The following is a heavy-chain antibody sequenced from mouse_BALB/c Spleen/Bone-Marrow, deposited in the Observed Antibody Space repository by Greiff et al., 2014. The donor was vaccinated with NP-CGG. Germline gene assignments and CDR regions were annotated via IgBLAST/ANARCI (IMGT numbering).Heavy chain of an antibody. CDR3: ARDRGVQGYAMDY. Sequence: EVMLVESGGGLVKPGGSLKLSCAASGFTFSDYYMYWVRQTPEKRLEWVATISDGSTYTYYPDSVKERFTISRDNAKNNLYLQMSSLKSEDTALYYCARDRGVQGYAMDYWGQGTSVTVSS. V-gene: IGHV5-4*02. D-gene: IGHD2-14*01. CDR1: GFTFSDYY. CDR2: ISDGSTYT. J-gene: IGHJ4*01.